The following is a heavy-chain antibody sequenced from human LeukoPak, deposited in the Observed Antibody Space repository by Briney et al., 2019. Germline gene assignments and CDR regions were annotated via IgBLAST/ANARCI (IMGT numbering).Heavy chain of an antibody. Sequence: SVKVSCKASGGTFSSYAISWVRQAPGQGLEWMGRIIPILGIANYAQKFQGRVTITADKSTSTACMELSSLRSEDTAVYYCAGPIVGAEEGWYWGQGTLVTVSS. CDR2: IIPILGIA. CDR3: AGPIVGAEEGWY. J-gene: IGHJ4*02. V-gene: IGHV1-69*04. CDR1: GGTFSSYA. D-gene: IGHD1-26*01.